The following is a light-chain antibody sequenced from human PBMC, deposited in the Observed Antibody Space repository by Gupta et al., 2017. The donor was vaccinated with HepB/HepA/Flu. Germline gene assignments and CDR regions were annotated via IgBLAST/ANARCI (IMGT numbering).Light chain of an antibody. J-gene: IGKJ1*01. CDR3: QQSYSTPPT. CDR2: ASS. CDR1: QSISSY. Sequence: DIQMAQSPSSLSASVGDRVTITCRASQSISSYLNWYQQKPGKAPKLLIYASSSLQSGVPPRFRGRGSGTDFTLTISSQQPEDFSSYYCQQSYSTPPTFGQGTKVEIK. V-gene: IGKV1-39*01.